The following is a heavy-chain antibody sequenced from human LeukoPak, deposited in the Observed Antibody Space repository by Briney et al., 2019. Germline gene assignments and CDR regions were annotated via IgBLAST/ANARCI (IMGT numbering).Heavy chain of an antibody. Sequence: ASVKVSCKASGYTFTSYGISWVRQAPGQGLEWMGWISAYNGNTNYAQKLQGRVTMTTDTSTSTAYMELRSLRSDDTAVYYCARTYGSGSSPQRGWFDPWGQGTLVTVSS. V-gene: IGHV1-18*01. CDR3: ARTYGSGSSPQRGWFDP. D-gene: IGHD3-10*01. CDR1: GYTFTSYG. J-gene: IGHJ5*02. CDR2: ISAYNGNT.